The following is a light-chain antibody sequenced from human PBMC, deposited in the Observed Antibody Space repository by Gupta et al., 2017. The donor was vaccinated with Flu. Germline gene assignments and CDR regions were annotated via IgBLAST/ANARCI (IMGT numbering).Light chain of an antibody. CDR2: SNN. Sequence: QSVLTQPPSASGTPGQRVTISCSGSSSNIGSNTVNWYQQLPGTAPKLLIYSNNQRPSGVPDRFSGSKSGTSASLAISGLQSEDEADYYCAAWDDSPPSWVFGGGTKLTVL. CDR1: SSNIGSNT. J-gene: IGLJ3*02. CDR3: AAWDDSPPSWV. V-gene: IGLV1-44*01.